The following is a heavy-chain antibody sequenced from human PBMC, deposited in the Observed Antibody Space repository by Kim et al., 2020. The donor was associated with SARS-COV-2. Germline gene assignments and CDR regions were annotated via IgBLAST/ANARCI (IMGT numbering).Heavy chain of an antibody. J-gene: IGHJ4*02. D-gene: IGHD3-10*01. V-gene: IGHV3-30*01. CDR3: ARGYGSGSYLVAY. Sequence: YADSVKGRFTISRDNSKNTLYLQMNSLRAEDTAVYYCARGYGSGSYLVAYWGQGTLVTVSS.